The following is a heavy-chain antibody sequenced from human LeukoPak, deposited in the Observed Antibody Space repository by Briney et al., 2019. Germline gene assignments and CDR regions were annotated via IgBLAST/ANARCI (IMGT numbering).Heavy chain of an antibody. CDR1: GFTFSSYW. Sequence: PGGSLGLSCAASGFTFSSYWMSWVRQAPGKGLEWVANIKQDGSEKYYVDSVKGRFTISRDNAKNSLYLQMNSLRAEDTAVYYCARDPGHGRADYWGQGTLVTVSS. CDR2: IKQDGSEK. J-gene: IGHJ4*02. CDR3: ARDPGHGRADY. V-gene: IGHV3-7*01.